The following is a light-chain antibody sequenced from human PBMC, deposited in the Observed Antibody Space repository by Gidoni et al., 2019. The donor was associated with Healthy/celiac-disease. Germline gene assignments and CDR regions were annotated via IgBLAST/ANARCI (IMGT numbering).Light chain of an antibody. CDR1: QGVSSN. CDR3: QQYNNWPRT. CDR2: GAS. J-gene: IGKJ1*01. Sequence: EIVMTQSPATLSVPPGERATLSCRASQGVSSNLAWYQQKPGQAPRLLIYGASTRATGIPARFSGSGSGTEFTLTISSLQSEDFAVYYCQQYNNWPRTFGQGTKVEIK. V-gene: IGKV3-15*01.